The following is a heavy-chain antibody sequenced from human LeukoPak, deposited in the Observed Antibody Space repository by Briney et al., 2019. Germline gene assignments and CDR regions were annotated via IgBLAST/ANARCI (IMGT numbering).Heavy chain of an antibody. V-gene: IGHV3-23*01. D-gene: IGHD3-9*01. CDR1: GFTFSSYA. Sequence: GGSLRLSCAASGFTFSSYAMSWVRQAPGKGLEWVSAIRGSGGSTYYADSVKGRFTISRDNSKNTLYLQMNSLRAEDTAVYYCAKDLSGYYSFDYWGQGTLVTVSS. CDR3: AKDLSGYYSFDY. CDR2: IRGSGGST. J-gene: IGHJ4*02.